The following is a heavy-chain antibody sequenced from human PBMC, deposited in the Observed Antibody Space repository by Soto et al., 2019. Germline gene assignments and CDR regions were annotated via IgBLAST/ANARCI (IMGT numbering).Heavy chain of an antibody. Sequence: EVQLLESGGGLVQPGGSLRLSCVGSGFFFSSYTMAWVRQAPGKGLEWVSSFSATSENTYYADSVRGRFTISRDNSENTLFLQMNRLTGEDTAMYYCAKARDQQWVRLPFDYWGQGILVIVSS. V-gene: IGHV3-23*01. D-gene: IGHD6-19*01. CDR1: GFFFSSYT. CDR3: AKARDQQWVRLPFDY. CDR2: FSATSENT. J-gene: IGHJ4*02.